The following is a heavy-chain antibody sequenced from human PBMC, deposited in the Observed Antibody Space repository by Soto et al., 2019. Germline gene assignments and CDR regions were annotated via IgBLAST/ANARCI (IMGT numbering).Heavy chain of an antibody. D-gene: IGHD2-2*01. CDR2: IYYSGST. V-gene: IGHV4-31*03. Sequence: SETLSLTCTVSGGSISSGGYYWSWIRQHPGKGLEWIGYIYYSGSTYYNPSLKSRVTISVDTSKNQFSLKLSSVTAADTAVYYCAREESTGTFDYWGQGTLVTVSS. CDR3: AREESTGTFDY. J-gene: IGHJ4*02. CDR1: GGSISSGGYY.